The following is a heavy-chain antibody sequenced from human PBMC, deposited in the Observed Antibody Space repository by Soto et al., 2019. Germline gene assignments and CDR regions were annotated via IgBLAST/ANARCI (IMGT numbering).Heavy chain of an antibody. D-gene: IGHD3-9*01. Sequence: EVQLVESGGGLVQPGGSLRLSCAASGFTFSSYSMNWVRQAPGKGLEWVSYISSSSSTIYYADSVKGRFTISRDNAKNSLSLQMNSLRDEDTAVYYCARTVWLSGHFDPWGQGTLVTVSS. CDR2: ISSSSSTI. CDR1: GFTFSSYS. CDR3: ARTVWLSGHFDP. V-gene: IGHV3-48*02. J-gene: IGHJ5*02.